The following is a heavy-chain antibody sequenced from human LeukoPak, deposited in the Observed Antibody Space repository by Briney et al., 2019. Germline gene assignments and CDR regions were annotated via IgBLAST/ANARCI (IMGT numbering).Heavy chain of an antibody. Sequence: PGGSLRLSCAASGFTFSSYEMNWVGQAPGKGLEWVSYISSSGSTIYYADSLKGRFTISRDNAKNSLYLQMNSLRAEDTAVYYCVRARGGDYVGHWGQGTLVTVSS. CDR3: VRARGGDYVGH. V-gene: IGHV3-48*03. CDR1: GFTFSSYE. CDR2: ISSSGSTI. J-gene: IGHJ5*02. D-gene: IGHD4-17*01.